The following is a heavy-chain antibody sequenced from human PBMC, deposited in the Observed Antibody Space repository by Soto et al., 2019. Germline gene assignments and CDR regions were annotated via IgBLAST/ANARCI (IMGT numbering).Heavy chain of an antibody. Sequence: QVQLVQSGAEMKKPGASVKVACKSSGYTFTSYGISWVRQAPGQGLEWMGSINTYNGDTNYVQRLQGRVTMPTDTSTSGVYMELSSLGSDHTAVYYCATDLIAQSSGSPSHFDYWGQGPLVTVSS. V-gene: IGHV1-18*01. J-gene: IGHJ4*02. CDR2: INTYNGDT. D-gene: IGHD6-19*01. CDR1: GYTFTSYG. CDR3: ATDLIAQSSGSPSHFDY.